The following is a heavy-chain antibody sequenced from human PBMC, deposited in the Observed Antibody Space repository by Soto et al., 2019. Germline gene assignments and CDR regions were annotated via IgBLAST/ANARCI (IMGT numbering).Heavy chain of an antibody. Sequence: EVQLVESGGGLVQPGGSMRLSCAASGFTFSDYAMHWVRQTPGKGLEYVSAISSTGGTTYDANSVKGRFTISRDNSKNTLHLQMGSLRAEDMGVYYCARGRTGWYFDLWGRGTLVTVSS. J-gene: IGHJ2*01. CDR3: ARGRTGWYFDL. CDR1: GFTFSDYA. V-gene: IGHV3-64*01. CDR2: ISSTGGTT.